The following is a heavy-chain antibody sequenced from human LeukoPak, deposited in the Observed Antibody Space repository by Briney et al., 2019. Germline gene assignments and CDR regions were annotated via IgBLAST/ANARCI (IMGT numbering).Heavy chain of an antibody. CDR1: GFSFSDYA. V-gene: IGHV3-23*01. J-gene: IGHJ6*03. CDR3: AKDGDTVSGTYYFDMDV. D-gene: IGHD1-26*01. Sequence: GGSLRLSCSASGFSFSDYALTWVRQAPGKGLEWVSDISSSGGSAYYADSVKGRFTISRDNSKSTVFLQMNSLRAEDTALYYCAKDGDTVSGTYYFDMDVWGKGTTVTISS. CDR2: ISSSGGSA.